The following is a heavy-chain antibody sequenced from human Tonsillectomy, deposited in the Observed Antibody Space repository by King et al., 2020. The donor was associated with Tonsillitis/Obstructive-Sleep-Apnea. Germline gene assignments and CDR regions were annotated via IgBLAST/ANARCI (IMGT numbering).Heavy chain of an antibody. CDR2: ISGSGGST. CDR3: AKARGFPGSSALDY. D-gene: IGHD6-6*01. V-gene: IGHV3-23*04. CDR1: GFTFSSHA. Sequence: VQLVESGGGLVQPGGSLRLSCAASGFTFSSHAMSWVRQAPEKGLEWVSAISGSGGSTYYAESVKGRFTISRDNSKNTLYLQMNSLRAEDTAVYYCAKARGFPGSSALDYWGQGTLVTVSS. J-gene: IGHJ4*02.